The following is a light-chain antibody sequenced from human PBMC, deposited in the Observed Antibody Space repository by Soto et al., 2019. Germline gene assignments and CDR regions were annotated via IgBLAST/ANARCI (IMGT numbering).Light chain of an antibody. CDR1: QGISSY. CDR2: AAS. Sequence: TQSPPSLSASVGDRVTITCRASQGISSYLAWYQQKPGKAPKLLIYAASTLQSGVPSRFSGSGSGTDFTLTISSLQPEDFATYYATPDNSSLLTFGGRTNEDIK. J-gene: IGKJ4*01. CDR3: TPDNSSLLT. V-gene: IGKV1-9*01.